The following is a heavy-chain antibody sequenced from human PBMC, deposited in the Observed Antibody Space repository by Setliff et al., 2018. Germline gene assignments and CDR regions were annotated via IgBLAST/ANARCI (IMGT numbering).Heavy chain of an antibody. D-gene: IGHD3-10*01. CDR1: GYSFSTFW. V-gene: IGHV5-51*01. J-gene: IGHJ4*02. Sequence: PGESLKISCQASGYSFSTFWIGWVRQMPGKGLEWMGVIWPDDSDTTYSPPFRGEVTISADKSVNTAYLQWDSLRASDTAIYYCARAKGTTMATQYFDYWGQGALVTVSS. CDR3: ARAKGTTMATQYFDY. CDR2: IWPDDSDT.